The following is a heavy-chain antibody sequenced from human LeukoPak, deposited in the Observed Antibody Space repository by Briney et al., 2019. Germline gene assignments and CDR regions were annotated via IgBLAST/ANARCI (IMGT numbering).Heavy chain of an antibody. CDR3: ARQLGYCSGGSCYSYYYYGMDV. CDR1: GGSISSYY. J-gene: IGHJ6*02. Sequence: SETLSLTCTVSGGSISSYYWSWIRQPPGKGLEWIGYIYYSGSTNYNPSLKSRVTISVDTSKNQFSLKLSSVTAADTALYYCARQLGYCSGGSCYSYYYYGMDVWGQGTTVTVSS. CDR2: IYYSGST. V-gene: IGHV4-59*08. D-gene: IGHD2-15*01.